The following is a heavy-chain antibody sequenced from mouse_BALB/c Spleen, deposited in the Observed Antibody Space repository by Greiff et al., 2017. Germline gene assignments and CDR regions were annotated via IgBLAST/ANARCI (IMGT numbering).Heavy chain of an antibody. CDR1: GFSLTSYG. V-gene: IGHV2-2*02. CDR2: IWSGGST. CDR3: ASHYGSSYDYAMDY. Sequence: VQLQQSGPGLVQPSQSLSITCTVSGFSLTSYGVHWVRLSPGKGLEWLGVIWSGGSTDYNAAFISRLSISKDNSKSQVFFKMNSLQANDTAIYYCASHYGSSYDYAMDYWGQGTSVTVSS. D-gene: IGHD1-1*01. J-gene: IGHJ4*01.